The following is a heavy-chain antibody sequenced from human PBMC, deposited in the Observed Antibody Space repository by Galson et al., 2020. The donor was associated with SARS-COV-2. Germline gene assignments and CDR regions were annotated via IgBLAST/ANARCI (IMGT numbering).Heavy chain of an antibody. CDR2: IYVGGDT. D-gene: IGHD3-10*01. V-gene: IGHV3-53*05. CDR3: AGAPRGYDYGMDV. Sequence: QLGESLKISCAASGFTVSTNYMRWVRQAPGKGLEWVSDIYVGGDTFYADSVKGRFTISRDSLKNTLYLQINTLRAEDTAVYYCAGAPRGYDYGMDVWGQGTTVTVSS. CDR1: GFTVSTNY. J-gene: IGHJ6*02.